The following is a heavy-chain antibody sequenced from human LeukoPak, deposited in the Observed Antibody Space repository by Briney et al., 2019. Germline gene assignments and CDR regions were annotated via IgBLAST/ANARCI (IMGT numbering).Heavy chain of an antibody. CDR2: ISYDGSNK. J-gene: IGHJ4*02. D-gene: IGHD3-10*01. Sequence: GGSLRLSCAASGFTFSSYGMHWVRQAPGKRLEWVAVISYDGSNKYYADSVKGRFTISRDNSKNTLYLQMNSLRAEDTAVYYCAKGQLLWFRELDYWGQGTLVTVSS. CDR3: AKGQLLWFRELDY. V-gene: IGHV3-30*18. CDR1: GFTFSSYG.